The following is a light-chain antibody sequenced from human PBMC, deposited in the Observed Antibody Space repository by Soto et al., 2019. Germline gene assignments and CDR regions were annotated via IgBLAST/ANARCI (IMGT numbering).Light chain of an antibody. CDR2: GNN. CDR1: GSNIGTGYH. Sequence: QSVLTQPPSVSGAPGQRVTISCTGGGSNIGTGYHVHWYQHLPGTAPKLLIYGNNNRPSGVPDRFSGSKSGTSASLAISRVQAEDEADYYCQSYDSSRSAVVFGGGTKLTVL. CDR3: QSYDSSRSAVV. J-gene: IGLJ2*01. V-gene: IGLV1-40*01.